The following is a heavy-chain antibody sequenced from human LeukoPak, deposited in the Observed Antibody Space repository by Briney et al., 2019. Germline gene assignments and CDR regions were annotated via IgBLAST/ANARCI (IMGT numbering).Heavy chain of an antibody. CDR2: IKQDGSEK. CDR3: AKDRLGYYYYMDV. CDR1: GYYISNGYY. Sequence: ETLSLTCSVSGYYISNGYYWGWVRQAPGKGLEWVANIKQDGSEKYYVDSGKGRFTISRDNAKNSLYLKMNSLRAEDTAVYYCAKDRLGYYYYMDVWGKGTTVTVSS. J-gene: IGHJ6*03. V-gene: IGHV3-7*01.